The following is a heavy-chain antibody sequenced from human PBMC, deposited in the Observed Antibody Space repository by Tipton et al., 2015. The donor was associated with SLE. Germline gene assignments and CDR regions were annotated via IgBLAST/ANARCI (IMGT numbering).Heavy chain of an antibody. Sequence: GSLRLSCAASGFTFSSYWMSWVRQAPGKGLEWVANIKQDRNEKYYVDSVKGRFTISRDNAKKSLYLQMNSLRVEDTAVYYCARDPPPELLRRGEGMDVWGQGTTVTVSS. V-gene: IGHV3-7*01. CDR1: GFTFSSYW. J-gene: IGHJ6*02. D-gene: IGHD3-16*01. CDR3: ARDPPPELLRRGEGMDV. CDR2: IKQDRNEK.